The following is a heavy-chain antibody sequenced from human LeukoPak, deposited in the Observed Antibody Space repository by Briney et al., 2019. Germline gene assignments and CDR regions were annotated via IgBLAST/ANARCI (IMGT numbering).Heavy chain of an antibody. V-gene: IGHV1-18*01. CDR3: ARDPPFPSSSWPNSLDY. CDR1: GYTFTNYG. CDR2: ISLCDDNTNT. Sequence: ASVKVSCKASGYTFTNYGISWVRQAPGQGLEWMGWISLCDDNTNTNYAQKFQGRLTMTTDTSTDTAHMELRSLRDDDTAVYYCARDPPFPSSSWPNSLDYWGQGTLVTVSS. J-gene: IGHJ4*02. D-gene: IGHD6-13*01.